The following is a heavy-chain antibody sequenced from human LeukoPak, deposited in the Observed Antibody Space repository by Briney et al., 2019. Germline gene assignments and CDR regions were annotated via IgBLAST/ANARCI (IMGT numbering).Heavy chain of an antibody. J-gene: IGHJ4*02. CDR2: IIPILGIA. Sequence: GASVKVSCKASGGTFSSYAISWVRQAPGQGLEWMGRIIPILGIANYAQKFQGRVTITADKSTSTAYMELGSLRSEDTAVYYCARASDYGDYVGSFDYWGQGTLVTVSS. D-gene: IGHD4-17*01. V-gene: IGHV1-69*04. CDR1: GGTFSSYA. CDR3: ARASDYGDYVGSFDY.